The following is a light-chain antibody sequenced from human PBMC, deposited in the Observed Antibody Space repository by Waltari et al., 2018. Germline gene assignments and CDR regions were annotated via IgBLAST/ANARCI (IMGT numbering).Light chain of an antibody. J-gene: IGLJ3*02. CDR2: DDS. V-gene: IGLV3-21*02. CDR3: QVWDSSSDHRV. CDR1: NLGSKS. Sequence: SYVLTQPPSVSVAPGQTARITCGGNNLGSKSVHWYQQKPGQAPVLVVYDDSDRPSGIPERFSGANAGNTATLTISRVEAGDEADDYCQVWDSSSDHRVFGGGTKLTVL.